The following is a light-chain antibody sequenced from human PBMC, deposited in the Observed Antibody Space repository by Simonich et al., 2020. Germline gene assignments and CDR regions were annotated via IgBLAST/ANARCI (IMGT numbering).Light chain of an antibody. V-gene: IGKV4-1*01. CDR3: QQYYSTPYT. CDR1: QSVLYSSNNKNY. CDR2: WAS. Sequence: DIVMTQSPDSLAVSLGERATINCKSSQSVLYSSNNKNYLAWYQQKPGQPPKLIIYWASTRESAVPDRLSGSGSGTDFTLTIRSLQAENVAVYYCQQYYSTPYTFGQGTKLEIK. J-gene: IGKJ2*01.